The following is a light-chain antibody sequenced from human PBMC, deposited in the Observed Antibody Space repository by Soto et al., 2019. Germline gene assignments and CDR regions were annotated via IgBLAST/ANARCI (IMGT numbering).Light chain of an antibody. CDR3: SSSAGSSNG. V-gene: IGLV2-8*01. CDR2: EVN. J-gene: IGLJ1*01. CDR1: SSDVGGYNY. Sequence: QSALTQPPSSSGSPGQSVAISCTGTSSDVGGYNYVSWYQQHPGKAPKLLIYEVNKRPSGVPDRLSGSKSCHTASLTVSGLQAEDEVDYYGSSSAGSSNGVGSGNKVIV.